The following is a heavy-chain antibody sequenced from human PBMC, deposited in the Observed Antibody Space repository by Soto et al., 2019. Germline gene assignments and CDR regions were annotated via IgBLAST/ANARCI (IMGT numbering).Heavy chain of an antibody. J-gene: IGHJ6*02. CDR2: IYYSGST. V-gene: IGHV4-31*03. CDR3: ARGGRRSPGMDV. CDR1: GGSISSGGYY. Sequence: QVQLQESGPGLVKPSQTLSLTCTVSGGSISSGGYYWSWIRQHPGKGLEWIGYIYYSGSTYYNPSLKRRVTIAVAPSKNQFSLKLSSVTAADTAVYYCARGGRRSPGMDVWGQGTTVTVSS.